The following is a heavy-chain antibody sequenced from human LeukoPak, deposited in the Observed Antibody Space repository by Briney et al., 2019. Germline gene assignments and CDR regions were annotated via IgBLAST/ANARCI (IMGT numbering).Heavy chain of an antibody. CDR1: GYTFTSYG. J-gene: IGHJ4*02. V-gene: IGHV1-8*02. CDR3: ARPSSSSGY. Sequence: ASVKVSCKSSGYTFTSYGISWVRQATGQGLEWMGWMNPNSGNTGYAQKFQGRVTMTRNTSISTAYMELSSLRSEDTAVYYCARPSSSSGYWGQGTLVTVSS. CDR2: MNPNSGNT. D-gene: IGHD6-6*01.